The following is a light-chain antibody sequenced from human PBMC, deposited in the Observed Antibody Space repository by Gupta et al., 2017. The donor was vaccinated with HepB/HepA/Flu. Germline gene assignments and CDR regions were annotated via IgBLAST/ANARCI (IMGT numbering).Light chain of an antibody. J-gene: IGLJ1*01. CDR3: NSYKRGSTYV. Sequence: QSALTQPASVSASPGQSNTISCTGTSSDVGGYNYVSWYQQHPGKAPKLMIFDVSTRPSGISSRFSGSKSGNTAILTISGLQAEDEADYYCNSYKRGSTYVFGTGTKVTVL. V-gene: IGLV2-14*03. CDR2: DVS. CDR1: SSDVGGYNY.